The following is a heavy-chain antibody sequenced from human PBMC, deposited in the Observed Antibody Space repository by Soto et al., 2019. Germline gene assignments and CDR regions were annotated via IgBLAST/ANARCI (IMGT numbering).Heavy chain of an antibody. CDR1: GGTFSSYA. J-gene: IGHJ6*02. D-gene: IGHD3-3*01. CDR3: ASPTREWLPPARDYYYGMDV. V-gene: IGHV1-69*06. CDR2: IIPIFGTA. Sequence: QVQLVQSGAEVQKPGSSVQVSCKASGGTFSSYAIRWVRQAPGQGLEWLGGIIPIFGTANYAQKFQGRVTITADKSTSTAYMELSSLRSEDTAVYYCASPTREWLPPARDYYYGMDVWGQGTTVTVSS.